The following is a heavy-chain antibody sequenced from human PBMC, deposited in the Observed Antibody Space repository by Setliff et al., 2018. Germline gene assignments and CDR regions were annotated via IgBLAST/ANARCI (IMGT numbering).Heavy chain of an antibody. Sequence: ISAGGSRTYYADSVKGRVTISRDNSKNTLYLQMSSLRAEDTAIYYCARDTSGRDALDVWGQGTTVTVSS. J-gene: IGHJ3*01. D-gene: IGHD3-10*01. CDR2: ISAGGSRT. CDR3: ARDTSGRDALDV. V-gene: IGHV3-23*01.